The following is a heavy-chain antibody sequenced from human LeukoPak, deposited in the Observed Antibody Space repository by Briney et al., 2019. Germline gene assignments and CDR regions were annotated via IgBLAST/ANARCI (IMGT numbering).Heavy chain of an antibody. CDR3: ARGVSGVVVTTYYYYYGMDV. D-gene: IGHD2-21*02. V-gene: IGHV1-18*01. J-gene: IGHJ6*02. CDR1: GYTFTRYG. CDR2: ISAYNGNT. Sequence: ASVKVSCKASGYTFTRYGISWVRQASGQGLEWMGWISAYNGNTNYAQKLQGRVTMTTDTSTSTAYMELRSLRSDDTAVYYCARGVSGVVVTTYYYYYGMDVWGQGTTVTVSS.